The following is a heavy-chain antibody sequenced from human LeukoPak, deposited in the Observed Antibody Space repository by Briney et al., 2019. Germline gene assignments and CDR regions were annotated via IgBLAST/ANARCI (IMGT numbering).Heavy chain of an antibody. D-gene: IGHD3-10*01. V-gene: IGHV4-59*12. CDR3: ARVRITMVRGVITHYYYMDV. CDR1: GAYISSYY. Sequence: SETLSLTCTVSGAYISSYYWSWIRQPPGKGLEWIGCIYYSGSTRYNPSLKSRVTISVDTPKNQFSLKLSSVTAADTAVYYCARVRITMVRGVITHYYYMDVWGKGTTVTVSS. CDR2: IYYSGST. J-gene: IGHJ6*03.